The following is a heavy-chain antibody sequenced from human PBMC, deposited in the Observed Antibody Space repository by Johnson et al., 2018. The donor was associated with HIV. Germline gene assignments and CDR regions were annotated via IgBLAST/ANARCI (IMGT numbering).Heavy chain of an antibody. CDR2: ISGSGVGI. J-gene: IGHJ3*02. Sequence: VQLVESGGGLAQPGGSLRLSCAASGFTFSSYAMSWVRQAPGKGLEWVSSISGSGVGIYYADFVKGRFTISRDNSKNTLYLQMNSLRVEDTAVYYCAKSPVKGHRVNSGAFDIWGQGTMVTVS. V-gene: IGHV3-23*04. CDR1: GFTFSSYA. D-gene: IGHD6-25*01. CDR3: AKSPVKGHRVNSGAFDI.